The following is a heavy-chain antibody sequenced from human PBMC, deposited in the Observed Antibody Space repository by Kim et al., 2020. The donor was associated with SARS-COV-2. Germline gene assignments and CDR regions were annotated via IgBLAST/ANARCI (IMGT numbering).Heavy chain of an antibody. J-gene: IGHJ3*02. CDR1: GGSISSYY. Sequence: SETLSLTCTVSGGSISSYYWSWIRQPPGKGLEWIGYIYYSGSTNYNPSLKSRVTISVDTSKNQFSLKLSSVTAADTAVYYCARLWWQLEAFDIWGQGTMVTVSS. D-gene: IGHD2-15*01. CDR3: ARLWWQLEAFDI. CDR2: IYYSGST. V-gene: IGHV4-59*08.